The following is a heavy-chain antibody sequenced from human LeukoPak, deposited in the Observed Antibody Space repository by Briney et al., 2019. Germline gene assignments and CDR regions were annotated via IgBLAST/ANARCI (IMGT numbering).Heavy chain of an antibody. CDR1: TFTXXA. Sequence: TFTXXAINWVRQAPGQGLEWMGWINTNTGNPTYAQGFTDFVFSFDTSVSTAYLQISSLKAEDTAVYYCATTXVLGIRGAFDIWGQGTMVTVSS. D-gene: IGHD1-14*01. CDR3: ATTXVLGIRGAFDI. J-gene: IGHJ3*02. V-gene: IGHV7-4-1*02. CDR2: INTNTGNP.